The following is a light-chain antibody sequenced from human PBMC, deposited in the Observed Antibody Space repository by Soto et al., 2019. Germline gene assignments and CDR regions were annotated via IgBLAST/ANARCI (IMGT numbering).Light chain of an antibody. CDR3: QQYNNWPTT. V-gene: IGKV3-20*01. Sequence: EIVLTQSPGNLSLSPGERATLSCRASQSVTSSYLAWWQQKPGQAPRLLIYGASSRATGIPDRFSGSGSGTEFTLTISSLQSEDFAVYYCQQYNNWPTTFGQGTKVDIK. CDR1: QSVTSSY. J-gene: IGKJ1*01. CDR2: GAS.